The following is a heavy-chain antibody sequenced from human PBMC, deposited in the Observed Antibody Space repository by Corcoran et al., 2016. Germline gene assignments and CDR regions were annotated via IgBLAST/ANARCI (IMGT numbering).Heavy chain of an antibody. CDR3: ARERGSEGYYYGMDV. J-gene: IGHJ6*02. CDR1: GYSISSGYY. Sequence: QLQLQESGPGLVKPSETLSLTCTVSGYSISSGYYWGWVRQPPGKGLEWMGSIYHSGSTYYNPSIKSRVTISVATSKNQFSLKLCSVTPADTAVYDCARERGSEGYYYGMDVWGQGTTVTVSS. V-gene: IGHV4-38-2*02. D-gene: IGHD2-15*01. CDR2: IYHSGST.